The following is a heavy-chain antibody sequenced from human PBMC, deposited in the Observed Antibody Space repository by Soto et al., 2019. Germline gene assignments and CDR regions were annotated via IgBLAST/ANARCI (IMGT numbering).Heavy chain of an antibody. Sequence: SETLSLTCSVSGASIIDGDYYWSWLRQRPGKGPEWLGIIDYTGGTHYNPTLTSPVSMSVDTSANQFSLKVNYVTAADSAVYYCARVGYGDYGIGYYCDFWGRGSMVTVSS. J-gene: IGHJ4*02. CDR2: IDYTGGT. CDR3: ARVGYGDYGIGYYCDF. CDR1: GASIIDGDYY. D-gene: IGHD4-17*01. V-gene: IGHV4-30-4*01.